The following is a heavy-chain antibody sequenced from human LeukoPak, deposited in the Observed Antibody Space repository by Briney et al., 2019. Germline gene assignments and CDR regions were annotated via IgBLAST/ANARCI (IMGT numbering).Heavy chain of an antibody. V-gene: IGHV1-18*01. CDR1: GYTFTSYG. CDR3: ASHKAGYSSRWSFDY. D-gene: IGHD6-13*01. J-gene: IGHJ4*02. Sequence: EASVKVSCKASGYTFTSYGISWVRQAPGQGLEWMGWISAYNGNTNYAQKLQGRVTMTTDTSTSTAYMELRSLRSDDTAVYYCASHKAGYSSRWSFDYWGQGTLVTVSS. CDR2: ISAYNGNT.